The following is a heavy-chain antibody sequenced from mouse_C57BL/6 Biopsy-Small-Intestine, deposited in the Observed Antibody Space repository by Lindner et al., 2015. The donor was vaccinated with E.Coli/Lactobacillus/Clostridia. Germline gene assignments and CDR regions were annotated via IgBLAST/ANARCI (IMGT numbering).Heavy chain of an antibody. J-gene: IGHJ2*01. D-gene: IGHD2-5*01. V-gene: IGHV5-17*01. CDR1: GFTFSDYG. CDR2: ISSGSSTI. Sequence: VQLQESGGGLVKPGGSLKLSYAASGFTFSDYGMHWVRQAPEKGLEWVAYISSGSSTIYYADTVKGRFTISRDNAKNTLFLQMTSLRSEDTAMYYCARYSNYFDYWGQGTTLTVSS. CDR3: ARYSNYFDY.